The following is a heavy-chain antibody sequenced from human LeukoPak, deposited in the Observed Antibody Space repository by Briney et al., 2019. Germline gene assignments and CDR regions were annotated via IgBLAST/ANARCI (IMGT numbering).Heavy chain of an antibody. J-gene: IGHJ4*02. V-gene: IGHV3-7*01. CDR1: GFTFSNYW. CDR3: ASGRQLGY. D-gene: IGHD6-13*01. Sequence: GGSLSLSCAASGFTFSNYWMSWVRQAPGKGLEWVANIKEDGSEKYYVDSVKGRFTISRDNARDSLYLQMNSLRAEDTAVYYCASGRQLGYWGQGTLVTVSS. CDR2: IKEDGSEK.